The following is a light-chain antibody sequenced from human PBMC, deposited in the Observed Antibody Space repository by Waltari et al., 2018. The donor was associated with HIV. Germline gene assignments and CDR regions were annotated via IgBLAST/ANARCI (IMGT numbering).Light chain of an antibody. V-gene: IGLV2-14*01. J-gene: IGLJ2*01. CDR2: EVP. Sequence: QSALTQPAPVSGSPGQSITISCTGTTAAIGGRYSFVSWYQQHPAKFPKLILFEVPNRPSGVSNRFSGSKSANTASLTISGLQPEDEADYYCSSYTSSHIVIFGGGTKVTVL. CDR1: TAAIGGRYSF. CDR3: SSYTSSHIVI.